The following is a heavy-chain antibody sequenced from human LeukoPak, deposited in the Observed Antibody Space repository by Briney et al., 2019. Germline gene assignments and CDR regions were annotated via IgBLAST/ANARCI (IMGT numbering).Heavy chain of an antibody. CDR3: ARDFSVARTGCLAN. Sequence: PGGSLRLSCAASGFTFSSYGMHWVRQAPGKGLEWVAVIWYDGSNKYYADSVKGRFTISRDNSKNTLYLQMNSLRAEDTAVYYCARDFSVARTGCLANWGQGTLVTVSS. V-gene: IGHV3-33*01. CDR2: IWYDGSNK. J-gene: IGHJ4*02. D-gene: IGHD6-19*01. CDR1: GFTFSSYG.